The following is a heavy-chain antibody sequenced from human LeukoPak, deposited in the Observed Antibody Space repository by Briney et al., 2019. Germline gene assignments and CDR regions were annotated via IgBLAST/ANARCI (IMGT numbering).Heavy chain of an antibody. Sequence: GESLKISCKGSGYRFAKSWIGWVRQMPGKGLEWMGIIYPDDSRTKYSPSFQGQVTMSVDKSISTAYLQWSSPKTSDTAMYYCARPDYGSADYWGQGTLLTVSS. J-gene: IGHJ4*02. CDR3: ARPDYGSADY. CDR2: IYPDDSRT. D-gene: IGHD3-10*01. CDR1: GYRFAKSW. V-gene: IGHV5-51*01.